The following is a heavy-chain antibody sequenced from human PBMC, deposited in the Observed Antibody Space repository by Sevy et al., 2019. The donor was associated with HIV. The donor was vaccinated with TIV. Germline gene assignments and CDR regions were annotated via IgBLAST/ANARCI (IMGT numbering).Heavy chain of an antibody. CDR1: GDTFRKYV. CDR3: ARDMTCGGDCYYLDN. V-gene: IGHV1-69*13. D-gene: IGHD2-21*02. J-gene: IGHJ4*02. Sequence: ASVKVSCKASGDTFRKYVISWVRQAPGQGLEWMGGIIPVYGTKNYAQKFQARVTFTADASTSTVYMELSRLRSEDTAVYYCARDMTCGGDCYYLDNWGQGTLVTVSS. CDR2: IIPVYGTK.